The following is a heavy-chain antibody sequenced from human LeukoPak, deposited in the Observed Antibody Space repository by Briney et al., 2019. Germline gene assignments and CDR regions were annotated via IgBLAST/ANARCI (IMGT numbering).Heavy chain of an antibody. CDR1: GGTFSSYA. V-gene: IGHV1-69*13. CDR2: IIPIFGTA. D-gene: IGHD3-3*01. J-gene: IGHJ4*02. Sequence: SVKVSCKASGGTFSSYAISWVRQAPGQGLEWMGGIIPIFGTANYAQKFQGRVMITADESTSTAYMELSSLRSEDTAVYYCARDSRSGYYSDYWGQGTLVTVSS. CDR3: ARDSRSGYYSDY.